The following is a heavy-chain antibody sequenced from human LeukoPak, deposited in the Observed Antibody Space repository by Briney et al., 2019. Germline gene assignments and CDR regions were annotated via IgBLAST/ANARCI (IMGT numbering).Heavy chain of an antibody. CDR3: ARDVSNWYRYFDL. D-gene: IGHD4-11*01. J-gene: IGHJ2*01. Sequence: PSETLSLTCTVSGDSINNYYWNWIRQPPGKGLEWIGYIYYSGTTNYNPSLRSRVTISVDTSKNQFSLKLSSVTAADTAVYYCARDVSNWYRYFDLWGCGTLVTVSS. CDR1: GDSINNYY. V-gene: IGHV4-59*01. CDR2: IYYSGTT.